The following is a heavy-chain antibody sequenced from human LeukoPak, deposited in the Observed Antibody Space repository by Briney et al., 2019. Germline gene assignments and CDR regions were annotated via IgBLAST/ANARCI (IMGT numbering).Heavy chain of an antibody. V-gene: IGHV1-2*02. D-gene: IGHD3-22*01. J-gene: IGHJ4*02. CDR1: GYTFTGYY. CDR2: INPNSGGT. CDR3: ATLTYYYDSSGYYYYPIDFDY. Sequence: ASVKVSCKASGYTFTGYYMHWVRQAPGQGLEWMGWINPNSGGTNYAQKFQGRVTMTRDTSISTAYMELSRLRSDDTAVYYCATLTYYYDSSGYYYYPIDFDYWGQGTLVTVSS.